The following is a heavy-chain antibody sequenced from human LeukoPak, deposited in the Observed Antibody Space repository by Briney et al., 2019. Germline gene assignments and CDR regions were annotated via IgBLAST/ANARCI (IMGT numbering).Heavy chain of an antibody. J-gene: IGHJ6*02. CDR2: ISAYNGNT. V-gene: IGHV1-18*01. CDR1: GYTFTSYD. Sequence: ASVKVSCKASGYTFTSYDISWVRQAPGQGLEWMGWISAYNGNTNYAQKLQGRVTMTTDTSTSTAYMELRSLRSDDTAVYYCARALGYDFWSGLYYYYGMDVWGQGTTVTVSS. CDR3: ARALGYDFWSGLYYYYGMDV. D-gene: IGHD3-3*01.